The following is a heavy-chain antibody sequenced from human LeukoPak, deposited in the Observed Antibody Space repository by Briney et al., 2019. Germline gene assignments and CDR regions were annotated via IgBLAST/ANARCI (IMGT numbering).Heavy chain of an antibody. D-gene: IGHD6-6*01. Sequence: PSETLFLTCTVSGGSISSYYWSWIRQPAGKGLEWIGRIYTSGSTNYNPSLKSRVTMSVDTSKNQFSLKLSSVTAADTAVYYCARIGPYSSSQPYAFDIWGQGTMVTVSS. CDR2: IYTSGST. CDR1: GGSISSYY. CDR3: ARIGPYSSSQPYAFDI. J-gene: IGHJ3*02. V-gene: IGHV4-4*07.